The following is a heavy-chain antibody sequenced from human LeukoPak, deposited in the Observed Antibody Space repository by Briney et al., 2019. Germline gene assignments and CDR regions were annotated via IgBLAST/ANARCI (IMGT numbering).Heavy chain of an antibody. CDR3: TRENRPFCPFAY. D-gene: IGHD2/OR15-2a*01. CDR1: GGSIDITNY. V-gene: IGHV4-4*02. J-gene: IGHJ4*02. Sequence: SETLSLTCGVSGGSIDITNYWSWVRQAPGKGLEWIGEISHSWTTNYNPSLRSRVTMFLDRANNQFSLSLTSVTAADSAVYYCTRENRPFCPFAYWGQGVLVTVSS. CDR2: ISHSWTT.